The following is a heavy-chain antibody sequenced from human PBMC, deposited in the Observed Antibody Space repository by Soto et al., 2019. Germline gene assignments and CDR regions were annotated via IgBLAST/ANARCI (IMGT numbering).Heavy chain of an antibody. V-gene: IGHV1-18*01. J-gene: IGHJ6*02. D-gene: IGHD3-22*01. Sequence: ASVKVSCKASGYTFTSYGINWVRQAPGQGLEWMGWISAYNGNTNYAQKLQGRVTMTTDTSTSTAYMELRSLRSDDTAVYYCARDEGITMIVVVIGTGYYGMDVWGQGTTVTVSS. CDR3: ARDEGITMIVVVIGTGYYGMDV. CDR1: GYTFTSYG. CDR2: ISAYNGNT.